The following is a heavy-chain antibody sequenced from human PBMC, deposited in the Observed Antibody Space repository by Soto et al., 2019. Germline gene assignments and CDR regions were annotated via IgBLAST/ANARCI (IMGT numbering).Heavy chain of an antibody. CDR2: INAGNGNT. Sequence: AVKVSCKTSGYTFIKYGITWVRQAPGQGLEWMGWINAGNGNTKYSQKFQGRVTITRDTSASTAYMELSSLRSEDTAVYYCARDFKTGYYHGIFAYWGQGTLVIVSS. J-gene: IGHJ4*02. CDR1: GYTFIKYG. CDR3: ARDFKTGYYHGIFAY. D-gene: IGHD3-9*01. V-gene: IGHV1-3*01.